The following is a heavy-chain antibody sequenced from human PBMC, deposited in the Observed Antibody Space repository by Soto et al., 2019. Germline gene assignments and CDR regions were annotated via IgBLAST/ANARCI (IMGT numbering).Heavy chain of an antibody. CDR1: GYTFTSYD. CDR2: MNPNSGNT. CDR3: ARGFSFDWLLGDAFDI. Sequence: ASVKVSCKASGYTFTSYDINWVRQATGQGLEWMGWMNPNSGNTGYAQKFQGRVTMTRNTSISTAYMELSSLRSEDTAVYYCARGFSFDWLLGDAFDIWGQGTMVTVSS. D-gene: IGHD3-9*01. V-gene: IGHV1-8*01. J-gene: IGHJ3*02.